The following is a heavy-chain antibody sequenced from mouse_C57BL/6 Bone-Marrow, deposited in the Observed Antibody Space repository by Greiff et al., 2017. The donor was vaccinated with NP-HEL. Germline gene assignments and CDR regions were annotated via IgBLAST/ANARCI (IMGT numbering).Heavy chain of an antibody. J-gene: IGHJ4*01. CDR1: GFTFSDYG. CDR2: ISNLAYSI. D-gene: IGHD1-1*01. Sequence: VQLKESGGGLVQPGGSLKLSCAASGFTFSDYGMAWVRQAPRKGPEWVAFISNLAYSIYYADTVTGRFTISRENAKNTLYLEMSSLRSEDTAMYYCARQAYGSSSLLAMDYWGQGTSVTVSS. V-gene: IGHV5-15*01. CDR3: ARQAYGSSSLLAMDY.